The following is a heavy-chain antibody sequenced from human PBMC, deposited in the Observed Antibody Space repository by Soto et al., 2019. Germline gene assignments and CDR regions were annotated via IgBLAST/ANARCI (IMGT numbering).Heavy chain of an antibody. V-gene: IGHV4-59*01. J-gene: IGHJ5*02. D-gene: IGHD3-10*01. CDR3: VRDLSTRGWFWFAP. CDR1: GGSISSYY. CDR2: VHYSGRT. Sequence: QVQLQESGPGLVKPSETLSLTCTVSGGSISSYYWSWIRQPPGRGLEWIGYVHYSGRTNYNSPLKGRITISLDKSRHQFSLKLSLVTAADTAIYYCVRDLSTRGWFWFAPWGQGILVTVSP.